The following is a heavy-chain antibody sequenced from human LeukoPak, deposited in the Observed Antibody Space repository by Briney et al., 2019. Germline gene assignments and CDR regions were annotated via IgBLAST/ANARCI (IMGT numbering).Heavy chain of an antibody. Sequence: PSETLSLTCTVSGGSISSYYWSWIRQPGGKGLEWIGRIYTSGSTNYNPSLKSRVTMSVDTSKNQFSLKLSSVTAADTAVYYCARVVGDSSGYFPAYYYYGMDVWGQGTTVTVSS. CDR2: IYTSGST. V-gene: IGHV4-4*07. D-gene: IGHD3-22*01. CDR3: ARVVGDSSGYFPAYYYYGMDV. CDR1: GGSISSYY. J-gene: IGHJ6*02.